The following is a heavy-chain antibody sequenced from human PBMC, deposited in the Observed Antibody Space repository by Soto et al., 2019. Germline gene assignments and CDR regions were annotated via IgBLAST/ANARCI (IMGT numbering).Heavy chain of an antibody. CDR2: IGGSGVIT. CDR3: AKDPNGDYVGAFDS. J-gene: IGHJ4*02. V-gene: IGHV3-23*01. D-gene: IGHD4-17*01. CDR1: GFSFSSFA. Sequence: EVQLLESGGGLVQPGGSLRLSCRASGFSFSSFAMTWVRQAPGKGLEWVSSIGGSGVITYYADSVKGRFTISRDNSRNTLFLHMNSLRADDTAVYHCAKDPNGDYVGAFDSWGQGTLVTVSS.